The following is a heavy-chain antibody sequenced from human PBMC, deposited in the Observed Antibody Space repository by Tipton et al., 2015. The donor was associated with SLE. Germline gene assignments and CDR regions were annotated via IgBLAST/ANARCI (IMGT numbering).Heavy chain of an antibody. CDR1: GASVSSFC. Sequence: TLSLTCTVSGASVSSFCWNWIRQSPGKGLEWIACVCNSVSTNYNPSLYGRVSISVDTSRNQFSLKMNSVTAADTAMYYCARGTPFMEWERNYFDPWGQGTLVTVSS. CDR3: ARGTPFMEWERNYFDP. V-gene: IGHV4-59*02. J-gene: IGHJ5*02. CDR2: VCNSVST. D-gene: IGHD3-3*01.